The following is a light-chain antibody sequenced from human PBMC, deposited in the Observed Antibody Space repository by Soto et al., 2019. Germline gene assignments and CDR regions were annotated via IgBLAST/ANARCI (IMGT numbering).Light chain of an antibody. V-gene: IGKV2-28*01. Sequence: DIVMTQSPLSLPVTPGEPASISCRSSQSLLHSNGYNYLDWYLQKPGQSPQLLIYLGSNRASGVPDRFSGSGSGTDFTLNISRVEAEDVGVYYCMQSLQTRLTCGGGTKVEIK. CDR1: QSLLHSNGYNY. CDR3: MQSLQTRLT. J-gene: IGKJ4*01. CDR2: LGS.